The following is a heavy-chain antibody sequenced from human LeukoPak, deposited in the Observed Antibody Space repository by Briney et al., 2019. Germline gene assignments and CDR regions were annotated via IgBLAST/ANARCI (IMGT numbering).Heavy chain of an antibody. CDR3: ARAMYSGSYYYYYGMDV. CDR1: GGSISSYY. CDR2: IYYSGST. D-gene: IGHD1-26*01. V-gene: IGHV4-59*01. J-gene: IGHJ6*02. Sequence: SETLSLTCTVSGGSISSYYWSWIRQPPGKGLEWIGYIYYSGSTNYNPSLKSRVTISVDTSKDQFSLKLSSVTAADTAVYYCARAMYSGSYYYYYGMDVWGQGTTVTDSS.